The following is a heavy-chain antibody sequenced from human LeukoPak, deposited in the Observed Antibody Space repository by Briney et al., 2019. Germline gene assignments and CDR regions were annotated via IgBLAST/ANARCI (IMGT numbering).Heavy chain of an antibody. J-gene: IGHJ3*02. CDR2: INPNSGGT. CDR1: GYTFTSYY. CDR3: ARKKVIYRNDAFDI. D-gene: IGHD3-16*02. V-gene: IGHV1-2*02. Sequence: ASVKVSCKASGYTFTSYYMHWVRQAPGQGLEWMGWINPNSGGTNYAQKFQGRVTMTRDTSISTAYMELSRLRSDDTAVYYCARKKVIYRNDAFDIWGQGTMVTVSS.